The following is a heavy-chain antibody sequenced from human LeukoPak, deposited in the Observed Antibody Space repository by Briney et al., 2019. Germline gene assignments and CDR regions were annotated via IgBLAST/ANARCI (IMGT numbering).Heavy chain of an antibody. CDR3: ARPTVTFFDH. V-gene: IGHV3-30*03. CDR1: GFTFSSYD. J-gene: IGHJ4*01. CDR2: ISYDGNNK. Sequence: PGGCFRLSCAASGFTFSSYDMHWGRQAPGKGLEWVSVISYDGNNKYYADSVKGRFTISRDNSKNTLYLQMNSLRAEDTAVYYCARPTVTFFDHWG. D-gene: IGHD4-11*01.